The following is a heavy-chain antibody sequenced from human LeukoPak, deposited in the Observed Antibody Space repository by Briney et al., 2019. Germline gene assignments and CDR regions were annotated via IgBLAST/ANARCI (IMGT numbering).Heavy chain of an antibody. CDR1: GFTFSSYA. D-gene: IGHD1-7*01. CDR2: ISGSGGST. Sequence: GASLRLSCAASGFTFSSYAMSWVRQAPGKGLEWVSAISGSGGSTYYADSVKGRFTISRDNSKNTLYLQMNSLRAEDTAVYDCAKSNWNYEFDYWGQGTLVSVSS. V-gene: IGHV3-23*01. J-gene: IGHJ4*02. CDR3: AKSNWNYEFDY.